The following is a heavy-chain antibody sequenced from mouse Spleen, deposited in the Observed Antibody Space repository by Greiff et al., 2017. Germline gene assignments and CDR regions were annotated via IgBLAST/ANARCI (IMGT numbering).Heavy chain of an antibody. D-gene: IGHD2-4*01. CDR2: IRNKANNHAT. Sequence: EVKVVESGGGLVQPGGTMKLSCAASGFTFSDAWMDWVRQSPEKGLEWVAEIRNKANNHATYYAESVKGRFTISRDDSKSSVYLQMNSLRAEDTGIYYCTRGLFDYDWYFDVWGAGTTVTVSS. CDR3: TRGLFDYDWYFDV. J-gene: IGHJ1*01. CDR1: GFTFSDAW. V-gene: IGHV6-6*01.